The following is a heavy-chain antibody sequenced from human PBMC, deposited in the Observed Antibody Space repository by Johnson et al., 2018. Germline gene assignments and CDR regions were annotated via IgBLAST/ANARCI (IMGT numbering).Heavy chain of an antibody. CDR3: AKNPSFLQMNSLRAEATAVYYCAKGSDYYYDNGGYSKGDAFDT. D-gene: IGHD3-22*01. V-gene: IGHV3-30*18. CDR2: ISDNGHDK. Sequence: QVQLVQSGGGVVQPGHSLRLSCAASEFVFRNYDMHWVRQAPGKGLQWVALISDNGHDKDYGDSVNGRFIISRDNSKNTLFLHMTSMRAQDTAVDSCAKNPSFLQMNSLRAEATAVYYCAKGSDYYYDNGGYSKGDAFDTWGQGTLVTVSS. J-gene: IGHJ3*02. CDR1: EFVFRNYD.